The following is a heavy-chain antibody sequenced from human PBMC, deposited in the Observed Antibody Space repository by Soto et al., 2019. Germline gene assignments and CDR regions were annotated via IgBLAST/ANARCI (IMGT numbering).Heavy chain of an antibody. J-gene: IGHJ6*02. CDR2: ISYDGSNK. Sequence: QVQLVESGGGVVQPGRSLRLSCAASGFTFSSYGMHWVRQAPGKGLEWVAVISYDGSNKYYADSVKGRFTISRDNSKNTLYLQMNSLRAEDTAVYYCAKGLRTSRWNYYGMDVWGQGTTVTVSS. V-gene: IGHV3-30*18. CDR1: GFTFSSYG. CDR3: AKGLRTSRWNYYGMDV. D-gene: IGHD1-1*01.